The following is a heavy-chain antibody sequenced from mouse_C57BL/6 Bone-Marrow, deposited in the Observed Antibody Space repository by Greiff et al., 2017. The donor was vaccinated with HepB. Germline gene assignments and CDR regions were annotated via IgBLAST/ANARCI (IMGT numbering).Heavy chain of an antibody. CDR1: GFTFSDAW. J-gene: IGHJ4*01. D-gene: IGHD1-1*01. Sequence: EVKLQESGGGLVQPGGSMKLSCAASGFTFSDAWMDWVRQSPEKGLEWVAEIRNKANNHATYYAESVKGRFTISRDDSKSSVYLQMNSLRAEDTGIYYCTRMIYYYGSSYYYYAMDYWGQGTSVTVSS. CDR3: TRMIYYYGSSYYYYAMDY. V-gene: IGHV6-6*01. CDR2: IRNKANNHAT.